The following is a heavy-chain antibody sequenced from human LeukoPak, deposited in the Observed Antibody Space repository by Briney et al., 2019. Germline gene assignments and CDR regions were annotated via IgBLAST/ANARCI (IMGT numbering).Heavy chain of an antibody. J-gene: IGHJ4*02. CDR3: ARDAGATAY. D-gene: IGHD4/OR15-4a*01. CDR1: GVSISTDY. CDR2: IHYSGST. V-gene: IGHV4-59*01. Sequence: SETLSLTCTVSGVSISTDYWTWVRQPPGKRLEWIGYIHYSGSTSYNPSLKRRVTISLDTSKHQFSLKLTSVTSADTAVYYCARDAGATAYWGQGALVTVSS.